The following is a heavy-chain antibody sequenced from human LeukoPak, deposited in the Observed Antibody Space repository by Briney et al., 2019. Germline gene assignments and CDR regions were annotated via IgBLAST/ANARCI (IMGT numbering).Heavy chain of an antibody. CDR1: GYTFTGYY. V-gene: IGHV1-2*02. CDR2: INPNSGGT. D-gene: IGHD6-13*01. J-gene: IGHJ5*02. Sequence: ASVKVSCKASGYTFTGYYMHWVRHAPGQGLEGIGWINPNSGGTNYAQKFQGRVIMTRDTSISTAYVELSRLSCDDTAVYYCARETIAAAGTGTGNYNWFDPWGQGTLVTVSS. CDR3: ARETIAAAGTGTGNYNWFDP.